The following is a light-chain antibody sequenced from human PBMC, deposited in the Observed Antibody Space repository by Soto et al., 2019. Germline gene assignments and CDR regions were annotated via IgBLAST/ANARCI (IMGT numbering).Light chain of an antibody. J-gene: IGKJ4*01. CDR2: DAS. CDR3: QQYNDWLS. CDR1: QSVSSN. V-gene: IGKV3-15*01. Sequence: EIVMTQSPATLSVSPGERATLSCRASQSVSSNLAWYHQKPAQPPRLLIYDASTRATGLPARFSGSGSGTEFTLTISSLQSEDFGVYFCQQYNDWLSFGGGTKVEIK.